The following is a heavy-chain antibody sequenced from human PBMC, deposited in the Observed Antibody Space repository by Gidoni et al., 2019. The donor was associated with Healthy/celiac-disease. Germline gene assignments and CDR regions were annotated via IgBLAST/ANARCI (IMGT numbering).Heavy chain of an antibody. CDR3: ARVQEETSYCSGGSCYPSGYFDL. V-gene: IGHV3-11*06. CDR2: ISSSSSYT. CDR1: GFTFSDYY. J-gene: IGHJ2*01. D-gene: IGHD2-15*01. Sequence: QVQLVESGGGLVKPGGSLRLSCAASGFTFSDYYMSWIRQAPGKGLEWVSYISSSSSYTNYADSVKGRFTISRDNAKNSLYLQMNSLRAEDTAVYYCARVQEETSYCSGGSCYPSGYFDLWGRGTLVTVSS.